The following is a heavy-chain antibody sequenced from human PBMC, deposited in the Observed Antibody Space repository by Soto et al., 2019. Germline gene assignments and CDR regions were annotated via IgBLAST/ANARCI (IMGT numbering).Heavy chain of an antibody. D-gene: IGHD2-2*01. J-gene: IGHJ4*02. V-gene: IGHV4-34*01. Sequence: SETLSLTCAVYGGSFSGYYWSWIRQPPGKGLEWIGEINHSGSTNYNPSLKSRVTISVDTSKNQFSLKLSSVTAADTAVYYCARGGGYCSSTSYGPHLDYWGQGTLVTVSS. CDR2: INHSGST. CDR3: ARGGGYCSSTSYGPHLDY. CDR1: GGSFSGYY.